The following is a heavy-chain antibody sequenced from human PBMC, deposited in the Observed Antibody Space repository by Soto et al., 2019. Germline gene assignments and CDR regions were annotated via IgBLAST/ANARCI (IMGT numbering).Heavy chain of an antibody. D-gene: IGHD3-16*01. V-gene: IGHV1-18*01. CDR2: INPYNGNT. CDR3: ARYWFGIDY. Sequence: QVQLVQSGAEVKKPGASVKVSCKASGYTFTSYGISWVRQAPGQGLEWMGWINPYNGNTNYAQKLQGRVTMTTDTSPNTAYMELRSLRSEDTAVYYCARYWFGIDYWGQGTLLTVSS. J-gene: IGHJ4*02. CDR1: GYTFTSYG.